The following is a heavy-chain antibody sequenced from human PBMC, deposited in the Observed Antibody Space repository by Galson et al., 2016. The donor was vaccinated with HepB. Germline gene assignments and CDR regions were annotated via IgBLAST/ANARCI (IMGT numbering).Heavy chain of an antibody. CDR1: GDSVSSNSAA. CDR3: ARDPPVSNSIFDM. CDR2: TYYRSKWYT. V-gene: IGHV6-1*01. J-gene: IGHJ3*02. Sequence: CAISGDSVSSNSAAWNWIRQSPSRGLEWLGRTYYRSKWYTDYAVSVKSRITVNPDTSKKQFSLQLNSVTPEDTAVYYWARDPPVSNSIFDMWGQGTMVTVSS. D-gene: IGHD4-23*01.